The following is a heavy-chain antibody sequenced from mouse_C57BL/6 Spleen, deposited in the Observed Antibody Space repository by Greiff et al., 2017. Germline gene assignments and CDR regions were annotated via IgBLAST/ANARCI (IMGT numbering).Heavy chain of an antibody. V-gene: IGHV5-16*01. CDR1: GFTFSDYY. J-gene: IGHJ2*01. D-gene: IGHD1-1*01. CDR3: ARGEGYYYGFYFDY. CDR2: INYDGSST. Sequence: EVKVVESEGGLVQPGSSMKLSCTASGFTFSDYYMAWVRQVPEKGLEWVANINYDGSSTYYLDSLKSRFIISRDNAKNILYLQLSSLKSEDTATYYCARGEGYYYGFYFDYWGQGTTLTVSS.